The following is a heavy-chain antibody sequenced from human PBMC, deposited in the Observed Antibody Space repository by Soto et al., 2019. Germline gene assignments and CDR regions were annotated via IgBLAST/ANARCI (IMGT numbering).Heavy chain of an antibody. CDR3: AKDLTPTEWLLYSAFDI. Sequence: GGSLRLSCAASGFTFSSYAMSWVRQAPGKGLEWVSAISGSGGSTYYADSVKGRFTISRDNSKNTLYLQMNSLRAEDTAVYYCAKDLTPTEWLLYSAFDIWGQGTMVTVSS. D-gene: IGHD3-3*01. CDR2: ISGSGGST. J-gene: IGHJ3*02. CDR1: GFTFSSYA. V-gene: IGHV3-23*01.